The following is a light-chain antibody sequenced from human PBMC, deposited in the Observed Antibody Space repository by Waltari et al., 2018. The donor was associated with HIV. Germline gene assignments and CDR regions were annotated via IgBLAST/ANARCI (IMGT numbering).Light chain of an antibody. Sequence: DIQLTQSPSFLSAVVGDRVTISCRASQDIRRNLVWYQQKQGKAPKVLIYGASTLQSGVPSRFSGSGSGTEFTLTISNLQPEDSASFYCQQVNSYAFTFGQGTRLQIK. J-gene: IGKJ5*01. CDR1: QDIRRN. CDR3: QQVNSYAFT. CDR2: GAS. V-gene: IGKV1-9*01.